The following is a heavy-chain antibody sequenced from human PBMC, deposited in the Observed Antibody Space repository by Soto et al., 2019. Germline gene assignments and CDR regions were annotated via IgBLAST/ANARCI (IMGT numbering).Heavy chain of an antibody. Sequence: GGSLRLSCAASGFTFSSYEMNWVRQAPGKGLEWLSYIDGSGSTIYYGGSLKGRFTISRDNAKNSLFLQVNSLRVEDTAVYYCAIITSQLMDVWGQGTTVTVSS. CDR3: AIITSQLMDV. CDR1: GFTFSSYE. J-gene: IGHJ6*02. D-gene: IGHD3-10*01. V-gene: IGHV3-48*03. CDR2: IDGSGSTI.